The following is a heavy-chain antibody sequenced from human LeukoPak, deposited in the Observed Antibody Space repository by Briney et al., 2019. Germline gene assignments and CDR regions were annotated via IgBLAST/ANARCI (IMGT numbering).Heavy chain of an antibody. V-gene: IGHV4-34*01. Sequence: PSETPSLTCAVYGGSFSGYYWSWMRQPPGKGLESIGEINHSGSTNYNPSLKSRVTISVDTSKNQFSLKLSSVTAADTAVYYCARGPLYGDYDYYFDYWGQGTLVTVSS. D-gene: IGHD4-17*01. CDR3: ARGPLYGDYDYYFDY. J-gene: IGHJ4*02. CDR2: INHSGST. CDR1: GGSFSGYY.